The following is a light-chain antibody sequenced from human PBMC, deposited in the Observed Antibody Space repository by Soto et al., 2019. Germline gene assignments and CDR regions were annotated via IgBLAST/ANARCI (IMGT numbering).Light chain of an antibody. CDR2: AAS. V-gene: IGKV1-39*01. Sequence: DIQMTQSPSSLSASVGDRVTITCRASQSISINLSWYQQKPGKAPQLLIYAASSLQSGVPSRFSGGGSGTDFTLTITSLQPEDFAFYYCQQTYSTFPFTFGQGTKLEIQ. CDR3: QQTYSTFPFT. CDR1: QSISIN. J-gene: IGKJ2*01.